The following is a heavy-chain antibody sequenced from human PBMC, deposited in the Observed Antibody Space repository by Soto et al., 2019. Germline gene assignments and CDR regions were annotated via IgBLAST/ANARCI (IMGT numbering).Heavy chain of an antibody. J-gene: IGHJ5*02. CDR1: GGSISSGNYY. Sequence: QVQLQESGPGLVKPSQTLSLTCTVSGGSISSGNYYWSWIRPHPGKGLEWIGYIYYSGSTSYNPSLKSRVTISVDTSKNHFSLKRSSGTAADTAGYYWARVGSDSSSFFDPWGQGTLVTVSS. V-gene: IGHV4-31*03. CDR3: ARVGSDSSSFFDP. CDR2: IYYSGST. D-gene: IGHD6-13*01.